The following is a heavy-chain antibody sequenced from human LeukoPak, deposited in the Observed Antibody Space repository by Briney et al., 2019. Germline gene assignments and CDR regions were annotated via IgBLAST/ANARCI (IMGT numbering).Heavy chain of an antibody. V-gene: IGHV4-59*08. J-gene: IGHJ4*02. Sequence: SETLSLTCTVSGASINNNFWTWIRQPPGKGLEWIGYIYSSGSANYNPSLKSRVIISGDTSKNQISLNLTSVTAADTAVYYCARYPLSYSNNWHYYFEYWGQGTLVTVSS. CDR1: GASINNNF. D-gene: IGHD6-13*01. CDR3: ARYPLSYSNNWHYYFEY. CDR2: IYSSGSA.